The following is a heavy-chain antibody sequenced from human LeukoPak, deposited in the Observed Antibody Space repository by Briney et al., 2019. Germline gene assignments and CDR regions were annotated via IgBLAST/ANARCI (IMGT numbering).Heavy chain of an antibody. D-gene: IGHD5-12*01. CDR3: ASSASGYDSYSFDY. CDR2: IIPILGMA. CDR1: GYTFISYG. J-gene: IGHJ4*02. V-gene: IGHV1-69*04. Sequence: GASVKVSCKASGYTFISYGISWVRQAPGQGLEWMGRIIPILGMANYAQKFQGRVSITADKSTSTAYMALSSLRSDDTAVYYCASSASGYDSYSFDYWGQGTLVTVSS.